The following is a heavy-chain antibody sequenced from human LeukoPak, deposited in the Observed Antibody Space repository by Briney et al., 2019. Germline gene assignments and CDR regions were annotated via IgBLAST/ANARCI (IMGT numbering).Heavy chain of an antibody. CDR2: IRYDGSNE. V-gene: IGHV3-30*02. CDR1: GVSFFIYT. CDR3: AKDFYSGSSP. Sequence: GGSLRLSCAASGVSFFIYTMHWGRPGPREGLEWVAFIRYDGSNEYYADSVKGRFTISRDNSKNTLFLQMNSLRTEDTAVYYCAKDFYSGSSPWGQGTLVTVSS. D-gene: IGHD1-26*01. J-gene: IGHJ5*02.